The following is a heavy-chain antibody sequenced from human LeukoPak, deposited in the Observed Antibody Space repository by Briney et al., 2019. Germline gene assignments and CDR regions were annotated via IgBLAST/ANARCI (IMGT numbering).Heavy chain of an antibody. Sequence: ASVKVSCKASGYTFTGYYLHWVRQAPGQGLEWMGWINPNSGDTNYEQKFQGRVTMTRDMSISTAFMDVSRLTSDDTAVYCCARVGGYCTNGVCYTGWFDPWGQGTLVTVSS. D-gene: IGHD2-8*01. CDR1: GYTFTGYY. CDR3: ARVGGYCTNGVCYTGWFDP. V-gene: IGHV1-2*02. CDR2: INPNSGDT. J-gene: IGHJ5*02.